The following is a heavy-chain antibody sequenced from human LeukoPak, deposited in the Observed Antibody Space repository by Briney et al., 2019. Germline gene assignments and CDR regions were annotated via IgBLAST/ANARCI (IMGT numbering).Heavy chain of an antibody. V-gene: IGHV3-30*04. D-gene: IGHD3-22*01. CDR3: AREDYYDSSGPDRDAFDI. CDR2: ISYDGSNK. J-gene: IGHJ3*02. Sequence: GGSLRLSCAASGFTFSSYAMHWVRQAPGKGLEWVAVISYDGSNKYYADSVKGRFTISRDNSKNTLYLQMNSLRAEDTAVYYCAREDYYDSSGPDRDAFDIWGQGTMVTVSS. CDR1: GFTFSSYA.